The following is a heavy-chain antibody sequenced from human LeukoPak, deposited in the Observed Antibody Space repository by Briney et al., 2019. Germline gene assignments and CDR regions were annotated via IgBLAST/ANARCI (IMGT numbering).Heavy chain of an antibody. V-gene: IGHV3-23*01. J-gene: IGHJ4*02. CDR1: GFTFSSYA. D-gene: IGHD4-23*01. Sequence: QTGGSLRLSCAASGFTFSSYAMSSVRQAPGKGLEWVSAISGSGGSTYYADSVKGRFTISRDNSKNTLYLQMNSLRAEDTAVYYCAKRDRRGYGGLQGYYWGQGTLVTVSS. CDR2: ISGSGGST. CDR3: AKRDRRGYGGLQGYY.